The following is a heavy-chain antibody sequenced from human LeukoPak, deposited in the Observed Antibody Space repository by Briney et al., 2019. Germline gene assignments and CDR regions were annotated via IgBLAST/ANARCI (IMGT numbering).Heavy chain of an antibody. CDR1: GFTFSSYA. D-gene: IGHD7-27*01. CDR2: NSTSGGST. Sequence: GGSLRLSCAASGFTFSSYAMSWVRQAPGKGLEWVSGNSTSGGSTYYGNSVKGRFAISRDNSKNMVYLQMNSLRAEDTAVYYCAKDRPGEAWFDYWGQGTLVTVSS. CDR3: AKDRPGEAWFDY. J-gene: IGHJ4*02. V-gene: IGHV3-23*01.